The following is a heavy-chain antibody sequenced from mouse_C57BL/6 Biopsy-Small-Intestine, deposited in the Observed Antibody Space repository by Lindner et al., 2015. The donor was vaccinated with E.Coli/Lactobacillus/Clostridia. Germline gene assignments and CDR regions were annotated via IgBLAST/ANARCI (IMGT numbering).Heavy chain of an antibody. Sequence: VQLQESGAELVKPGASVKLSCTASGFNIKDYYMHWVKQRPGKGLEWIGRIYPGDGDTNYNGKFNDKATLTADKSSNTAYMQLSSLTSEDSAVYFCATYATYVSYFDYWGQGTTLTVSS. CDR3: ATYATYVSYFDY. D-gene: IGHD5-5*01. CDR2: IYPGDGDT. V-gene: IGHV1-82*01. CDR1: GFNIKDYY. J-gene: IGHJ2*01.